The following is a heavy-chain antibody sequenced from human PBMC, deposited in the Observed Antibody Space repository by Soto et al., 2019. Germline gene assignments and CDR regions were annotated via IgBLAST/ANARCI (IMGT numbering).Heavy chain of an antibody. D-gene: IGHD1-1*01. CDR3: ARDPTGHFIEY. V-gene: IGHV1-18*01. Sequence: QVQLVQSGAEVKKPGASVKVSCKTSGYTFTSYGVAWVRQAPGQGLAWMGWISGYNGNTNYAQKFQGRVTMTTDTSTSTAYMELRSLRSDDTAVYYCARDPTGHFIEYWGQGTLVTVSS. J-gene: IGHJ4*02. CDR1: GYTFTSYG. CDR2: ISGYNGNT.